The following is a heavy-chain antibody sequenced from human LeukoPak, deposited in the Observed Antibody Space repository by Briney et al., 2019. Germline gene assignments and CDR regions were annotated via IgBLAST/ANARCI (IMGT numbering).Heavy chain of an antibody. CDR1: GFTFSSYA. V-gene: IGHV3-33*08. J-gene: IGHJ4*02. CDR3: ARGAYCGGDCYYFDY. Sequence: GRSLRLSCAAAGFTFSSYAMHWVRQAPGKGLEWVAVIWYDGSNKYYADSVKGRFTISRNNSKNTLYLQMNSLRAEDTAVYYCARGAYCGGDCYYFDYWGQGTLVTVSS. D-gene: IGHD2-21*02. CDR2: IWYDGSNK.